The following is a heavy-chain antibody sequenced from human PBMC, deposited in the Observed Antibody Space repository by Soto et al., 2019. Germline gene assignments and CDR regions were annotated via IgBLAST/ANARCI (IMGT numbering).Heavy chain of an antibody. CDR1: GASINSGGYS. CDR3: ARLNGDPDS. J-gene: IGHJ4*02. V-gene: IGHV4-30-2*01. CDR2: FSHTGGT. Sequence: QVQLQESGPGLVKPSQILSLTCTVSGASINSGGYSWTWIRQPPGEGLEWIGYFSHTGGTYYNPSLKSRVIISIDGSKNHLSLKLKSVTAADTAVYYCARLNGDPDSWGQGTLVTVSS. D-gene: IGHD7-27*01.